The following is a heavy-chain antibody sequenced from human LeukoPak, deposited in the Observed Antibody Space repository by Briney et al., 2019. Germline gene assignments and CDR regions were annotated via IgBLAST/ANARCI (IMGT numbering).Heavy chain of an antibody. J-gene: IGHJ4*02. CDR1: GFTFSSYG. D-gene: IGHD6-19*01. Sequence: PWGSLRLSCAASGFTFSSYGMHWVRQAPGNGLEWVAVIWYDGSNKYYADSVKGRFTISRDNSKNTLYLQMNSLRAEDTAVYYCAKDASPVSYSSGWYPPFDYWGQGTLVTVSS. CDR3: AKDASPVSYSSGWYPPFDY. V-gene: IGHV3-33*06. CDR2: IWYDGSNK.